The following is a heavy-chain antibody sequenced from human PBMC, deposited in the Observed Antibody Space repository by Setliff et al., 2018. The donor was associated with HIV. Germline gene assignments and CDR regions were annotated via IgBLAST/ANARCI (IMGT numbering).Heavy chain of an antibody. CDR1: GYTFTTYA. CDR2: SNAGNGNT. J-gene: IGHJ3*01. V-gene: IGHV1-3*02. Sequence: ASVKVSCKASGYTFTTYAMHWVRQAPGQRLEWMRGSNAGNGNTKYSQEFQGRVTITRDTSATTGYMELSSLRSEDTAVYYCARGQASNDYGVSFWGQGTMVTVSS. D-gene: IGHD4-17*01. CDR3: ARGQASNDYGVSF.